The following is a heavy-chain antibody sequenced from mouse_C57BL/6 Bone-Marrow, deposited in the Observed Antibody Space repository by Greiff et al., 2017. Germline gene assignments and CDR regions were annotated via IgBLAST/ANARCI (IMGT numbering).Heavy chain of an antibody. J-gene: IGHJ2*01. D-gene: IGHD2-3*01. CDR3: ARHEDGYYVGDFDY. Sequence: EVQGVESGGDLVKPGGSLKLSCAASGFTFSSYGMSWVRQTPDKRLEWVATISSGGSYTYYPDSVKGRFTISRDNAKNTLYLQMSSLKSEDTAMYYCARHEDGYYVGDFDYWGQGTTLTVSS. CDR2: ISSGGSYT. V-gene: IGHV5-6*01. CDR1: GFTFSSYG.